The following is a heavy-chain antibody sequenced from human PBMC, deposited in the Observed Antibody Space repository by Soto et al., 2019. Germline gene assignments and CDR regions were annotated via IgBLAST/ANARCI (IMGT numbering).Heavy chain of an antibody. D-gene: IGHD3-22*01. J-gene: IGHJ6*02. CDR2: INHSASS. CDR3: ARGEFDSSGLYSWAPLGFDV. CDR1: GGSFTDYY. Sequence: PSETLSLTCAVSGGSFTDYYWGWIRQSPGKGLEWIGEINHSASSTYNPSLASRVTILADTSKKQFSLRLTSVTAADTAMYYCARGEFDSSGLYSWAPLGFDVWGQGTTVTVSS. V-gene: IGHV4-34*01.